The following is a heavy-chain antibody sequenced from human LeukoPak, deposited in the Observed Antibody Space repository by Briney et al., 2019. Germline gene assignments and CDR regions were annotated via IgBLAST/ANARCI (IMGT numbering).Heavy chain of an antibody. CDR1: GGSISSGGYS. Sequence: PSETLSLTCAVSGGSISSGGYSWSWIRQPPGKGPEWIGYIYHSGSTYYNPSLKSRVTISVDTSKNQFSLKLSSVTAADTAVYYCARTVMEPRGYYYYYYMDVWGKGTTVTVSS. V-gene: IGHV4-30-2*01. CDR3: ARTVMEPRGYYYYYYMDV. J-gene: IGHJ6*03. CDR2: IYHSGST. D-gene: IGHD1-14*01.